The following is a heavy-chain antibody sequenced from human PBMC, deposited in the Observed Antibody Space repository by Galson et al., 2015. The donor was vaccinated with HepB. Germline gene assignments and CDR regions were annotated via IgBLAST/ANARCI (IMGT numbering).Heavy chain of an antibody. Sequence: SLRLSCAASGFTFSSYAIMWVRQAPGKGLEWVSGMSDNGDNTFYADSVKGRFTISRAISKNTVYPQMNSLRVEDTAVYYCATRSGASGWYSYFQHWGQGTLVTVSS. D-gene: IGHD6-19*01. J-gene: IGHJ1*01. V-gene: IGHV3-23*01. CDR3: ATRSGASGWYSYFQH. CDR2: MSDNGDNT. CDR1: GFTFSSYA.